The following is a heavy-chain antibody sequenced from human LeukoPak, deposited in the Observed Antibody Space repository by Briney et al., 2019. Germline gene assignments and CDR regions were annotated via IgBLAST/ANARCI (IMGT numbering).Heavy chain of an antibody. Sequence: PSETLSLTCAVYGGSFSGYYWSWIRQPPGKGLEWIGEIDHSGSTNYNPSLQRRVTISLDTSKNQFSLQLSSVTAADTAVHYCARDTIADYVWGGYRGYFDYWGQGILVTVSS. CDR1: GGSFSGYY. D-gene: IGHD3-16*02. CDR3: ARDTIADYVWGGYRGYFDY. J-gene: IGHJ4*02. CDR2: IDHSGST. V-gene: IGHV4-34*01.